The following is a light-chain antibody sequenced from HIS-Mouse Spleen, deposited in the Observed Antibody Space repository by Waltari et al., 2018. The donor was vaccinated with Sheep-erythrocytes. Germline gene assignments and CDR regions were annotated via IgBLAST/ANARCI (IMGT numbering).Light chain of an antibody. Sequence: DIQMTQSPSNLSASVGDRVTITCRASQSISSLLAWYQQKPGKAPKLLIYKAFSLESGVPSRFSGSGSGTEFTLTISSLQPDDFATYYCQQYNSYPLTFGGGTKVEIK. J-gene: IGKJ4*01. CDR3: QQYNSYPLT. CDR2: KAF. V-gene: IGKV1-5*03. CDR1: QSISSL.